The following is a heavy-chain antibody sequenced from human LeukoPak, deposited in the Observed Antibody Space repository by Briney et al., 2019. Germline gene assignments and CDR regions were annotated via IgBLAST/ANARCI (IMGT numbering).Heavy chain of an antibody. Sequence: SETLSLTCTVSGGSISTYFWSWIRQPAGKGLEWIGRIYTSGSTNYNPSLKSRVTMSVDTSKNQFSLKLSSVTAADTAVYYCASGEAPYSSSSRYYYYYMDVWGKGTTVTVSS. D-gene: IGHD6-6*01. V-gene: IGHV4-4*07. CDR2: IYTSGST. CDR3: ASGEAPYSSSSRYYYYYMDV. J-gene: IGHJ6*03. CDR1: GGSISTYF.